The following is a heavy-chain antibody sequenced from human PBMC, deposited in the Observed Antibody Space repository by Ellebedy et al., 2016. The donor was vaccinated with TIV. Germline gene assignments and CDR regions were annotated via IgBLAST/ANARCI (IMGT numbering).Heavy chain of an antibody. V-gene: IGHV3-21*01. Sequence: GESLKISCAASGFTFSSYSMNWVRQAPGKGLEWVSSISSSSSYIYYADSVKGRFTISRDNAKNSLYLQMNSLRAEDTAVYYCARDDTAMDIYYYGMDVWGQGTTVTVSS. CDR2: ISSSSSYI. D-gene: IGHD5-18*01. CDR1: GFTFSSYS. J-gene: IGHJ6*02. CDR3: ARDDTAMDIYYYGMDV.